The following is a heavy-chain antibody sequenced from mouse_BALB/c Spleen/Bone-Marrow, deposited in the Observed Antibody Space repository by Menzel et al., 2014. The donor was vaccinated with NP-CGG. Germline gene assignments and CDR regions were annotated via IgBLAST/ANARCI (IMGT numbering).Heavy chain of an antibody. V-gene: IGHV3-6*01. CDR2: ITYDGSN. CDR1: GYSITSGYY. CDR3: ARDRGFDY. Sequence: EVQLQQSGPGLVKPSQSLSLTCSVTGYSITSGYYWSWLRQFPGNKLEWMGYITYDGSNNYNPSLKNRISITHDTSKNQFFLKLNSVTTEDTATYYCARDRGFDYWGQGTTLTVSS. J-gene: IGHJ2*01.